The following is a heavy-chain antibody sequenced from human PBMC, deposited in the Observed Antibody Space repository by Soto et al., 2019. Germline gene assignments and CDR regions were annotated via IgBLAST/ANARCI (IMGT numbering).Heavy chain of an antibody. CDR2: IIPIFGTA. J-gene: IGHJ4*02. CDR3: AREGGDEDCSSTSCYFDY. Sequence: QVQLVQSGAEVKKPGSSVKVSCKASGGTFSSYAISWVRQAPGQGLEWMGGIIPIFGTANYAQKFQGRVTMTADESTSTAYMELSSLRSEDTAVYYCAREGGDEDCSSTSCYFDYWGQGTLVTVSS. D-gene: IGHD2-2*01. V-gene: IGHV1-69*01. CDR1: GGTFSSYA.